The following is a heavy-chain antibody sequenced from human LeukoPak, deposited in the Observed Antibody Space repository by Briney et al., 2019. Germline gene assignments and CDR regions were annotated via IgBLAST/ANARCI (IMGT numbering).Heavy chain of an antibody. CDR1: GFTFSSYS. D-gene: IGHD3-10*01. Sequence: GGSLRLSCAASGFTFSSYSMNWVRQAPGKGLEWVAFIRYDGSNKYYSDSVKGRFTISRDNPKNTLYLRMNSLRPEDTAVYYCARKGVASGSYYNDYYYYMDVWGKGTTVTISS. J-gene: IGHJ6*03. CDR2: IRYDGSNK. V-gene: IGHV3-30*02. CDR3: ARKGVASGSYYNDYYYYMDV.